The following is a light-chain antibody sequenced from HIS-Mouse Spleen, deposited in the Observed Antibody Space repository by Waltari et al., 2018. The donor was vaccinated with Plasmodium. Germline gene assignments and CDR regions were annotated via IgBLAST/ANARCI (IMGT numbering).Light chain of an antibody. CDR1: SSDVGGSTY. CDR2: DVS. CDR3: CSYAGSYTYV. J-gene: IGLJ1*01. V-gene: IGLV2-11*01. Sequence: QSALTQPRSVSGSPGQSVTISCTGTSSDVGGSTYVSWYQQHPGKAPRLMIYDVSERPAGVPDRFSGSKSGNTASLTISGRQAEDEADYCCCSYAGSYTYVFGTGTKVTVL.